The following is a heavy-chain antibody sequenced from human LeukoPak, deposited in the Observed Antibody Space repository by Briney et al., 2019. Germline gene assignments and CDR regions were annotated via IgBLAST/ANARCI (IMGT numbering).Heavy chain of an antibody. CDR2: IYYSGST. CDR1: GGSISSSSYY. D-gene: IGHD2-21*02. V-gene: IGHV4-39*01. J-gene: IGHJ3*02. Sequence: PSETLSLTCTVSGGSISSSSYYWGWIRQPPGKGLEWIESIYYSGSTYYNPSLKSRVTISVDTSKNQFSLKLSSVTAADTAVYYCASPHIVVVTATPGRAFDIWGQGTMVTVSS. CDR3: ASPHIVVVTATPGRAFDI.